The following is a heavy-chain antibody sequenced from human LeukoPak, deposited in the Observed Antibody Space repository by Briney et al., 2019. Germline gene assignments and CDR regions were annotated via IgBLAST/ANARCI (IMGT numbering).Heavy chain of an antibody. J-gene: IGHJ4*02. Sequence: GGSLRLSCTASGITFRSNDMHWVRQAPGKGLEWVAFIWFDERYEDYADSVKGRFTISRDNAKNTVYLQMNSLRAEDTAVYYCARGKYGGYFIDYWGQGTLVTVSS. V-gene: IGHV3-33*01. CDR1: GITFRSND. CDR3: ARGKYGGYFIDY. D-gene: IGHD5-12*01. CDR2: IWFDERYE.